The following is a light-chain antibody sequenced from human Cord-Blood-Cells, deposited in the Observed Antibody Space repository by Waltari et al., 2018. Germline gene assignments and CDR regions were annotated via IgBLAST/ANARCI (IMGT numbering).Light chain of an antibody. CDR2: RNN. CDR1: SSNIGSNY. CDR3: AACDDSLSGDWV. J-gene: IGLJ3*02. V-gene: IGLV1-47*01. Sequence: QSVLTQPPSASGTPGQRVTISCSGSSSNIGSNYVYWYQQLPGTAPKLLIYRNNPRPSGVPDRFSGSKSGPSASLAISGLRSEDEADYYCAACDDSLSGDWVFGGGTKLTVL.